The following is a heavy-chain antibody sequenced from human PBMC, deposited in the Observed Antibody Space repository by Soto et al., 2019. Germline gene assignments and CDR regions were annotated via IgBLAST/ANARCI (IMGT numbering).Heavy chain of an antibody. CDR2: IIPIFGTA. Sequence: QVQLVQSGAEVQKPGSSVKVSCKASGGTFSSYAISWVRQAPGQGLEWMGGIIPIFGTANYAQKFQGRVTITADESTSTAYMELSSLRSEDTAVYYCARDVRGTMVPGSSFDPWGQGTLVTVSS. J-gene: IGHJ5*02. V-gene: IGHV1-69*01. CDR3: ARDVRGTMVPGSSFDP. CDR1: GGTFSSYA. D-gene: IGHD3-10*01.